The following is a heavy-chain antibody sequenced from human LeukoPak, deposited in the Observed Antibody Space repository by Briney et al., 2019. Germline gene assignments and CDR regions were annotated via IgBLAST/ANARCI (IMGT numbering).Heavy chain of an antibody. CDR2: ISYDGSNK. V-gene: IGHV3-30*18. J-gene: IGHJ4*02. CDR3: SKDKQIAAAGFFDY. CDR1: GFTFNNYA. D-gene: IGHD6-13*01. Sequence: PGGSLRLSCVASGFTFNNYAMHWVRQAPGKGLEWVAVISYDGSNKYYADSVKGRFTISRDNAKNTLYLQMNSLRAEDTAVYYCSKDKQIAAAGFFDYWGQGTLATVSS.